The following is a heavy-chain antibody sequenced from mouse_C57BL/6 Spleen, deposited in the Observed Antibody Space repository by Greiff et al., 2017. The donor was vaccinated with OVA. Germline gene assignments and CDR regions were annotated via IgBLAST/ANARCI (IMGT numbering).Heavy chain of an antibody. V-gene: IGHV14-3*01. Sequence: EVQLQQSVAELVRPGASVKLSCTASGFNIKNTYMHWVKQRPEQGLEWIGRIDPANGNTKYAQKFQGKATITADTSSNSAYLQLSILTSVYPAISYCAITPVVARGWYFDVWGTGTTVTVSS. CDR3: AITPVVARGWYFDV. CDR1: GFNIKNTY. D-gene: IGHD1-1*01. CDR2: IDPANGNT. J-gene: IGHJ1*03.